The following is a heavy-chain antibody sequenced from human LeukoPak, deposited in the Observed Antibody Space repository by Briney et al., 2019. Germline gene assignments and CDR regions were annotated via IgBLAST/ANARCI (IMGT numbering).Heavy chain of an antibody. J-gene: IGHJ4*02. CDR1: GFTSSDYG. CDR3: ARDWIDRSLDY. Sequence: SGGSLRLSCAASGFTSSDYGIHWVRQAPGKGLEWVAVLSPHANYEYYADSVQGRFTISRDDSKNTVYLQMNSLRDEETAVYYCARDWIDRSLDYWGLGTLVTVSS. V-gene: IGHV3-33*01. CDR2: LSPHANYE. D-gene: IGHD2-2*03.